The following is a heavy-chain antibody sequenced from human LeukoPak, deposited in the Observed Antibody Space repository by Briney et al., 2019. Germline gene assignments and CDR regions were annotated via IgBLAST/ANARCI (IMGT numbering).Heavy chain of an antibody. Sequence: GGSLRLSCVGSGFSFSSFAMTWVRQAPGKGLEWVSTIYGGGANTFYADSVKGRFTISRDDSKNMQFLEMDSLRPEDTAVYFCAKRITVAAGIYFESWGQGTLVTVSS. D-gene: IGHD6-19*01. CDR3: AKRITVAAGIYFES. CDR1: GFSFSSFA. J-gene: IGHJ4*02. V-gene: IGHV3-23*01. CDR2: IYGGGANT.